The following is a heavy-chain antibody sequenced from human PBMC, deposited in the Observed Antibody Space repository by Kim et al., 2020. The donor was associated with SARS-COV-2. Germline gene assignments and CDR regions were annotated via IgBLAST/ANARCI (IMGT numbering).Heavy chain of an antibody. D-gene: IGHD3-10*01. CDR1: GGSISGYY. V-gene: IGHV4-59*08. J-gene: IGHJ6*03. Sequence: SETLSLTCTVSGGSISGYYWCWIRQPPEKGMEWIGYVYYTGTTNNNPTLTLRVIMSPDMSKNKDPLTLTSGTAAAAAASYYSRLGSGGPSSNYYYIDGRG. CDR3: SRLGSGGPSSNYYYIDG. CDR2: VYYTGTT.